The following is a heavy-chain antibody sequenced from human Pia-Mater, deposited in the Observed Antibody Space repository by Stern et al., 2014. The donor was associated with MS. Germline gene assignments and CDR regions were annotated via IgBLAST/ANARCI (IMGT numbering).Heavy chain of an antibody. CDR2: IYYSGST. CDR3: ARRRAAAGAVLFDY. Sequence: VQLLESGPGLVKPSETPSLTCTVSGGSISSSSYYWGWIRQPPGKGLEWIGSIYYSGSTYYNPSLKSRVTISVDTSKNQFPLKLSSVTAADTAVYYCARRRAAAGAVLFDYWGQGTLVTVSS. CDR1: GGSISSSSYY. J-gene: IGHJ4*02. D-gene: IGHD6-13*01. V-gene: IGHV4-39*01.